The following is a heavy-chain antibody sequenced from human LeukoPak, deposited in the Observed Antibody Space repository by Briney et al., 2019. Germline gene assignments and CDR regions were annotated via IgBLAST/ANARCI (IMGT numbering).Heavy chain of an antibody. J-gene: IGHJ4*02. CDR2: INHSGST. D-gene: IGHD7-27*01. V-gene: IGHV4-34*01. CDR3: ARGQNWGSYFDY. CDR1: GASVGSAGYY. Sequence: PSETLSLTCTVSGASVGSAGYYWSWVRQPPGKGLEWIGEINHSGSTNYNPSLKSRVTISVDTSKNQFSLKLSSVTAADTAVYYCARGQNWGSYFDYWGQGTLVTVSS.